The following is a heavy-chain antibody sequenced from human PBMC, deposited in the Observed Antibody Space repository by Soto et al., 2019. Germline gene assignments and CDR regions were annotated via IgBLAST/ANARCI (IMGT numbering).Heavy chain of an antibody. CDR3: ARDSLGGHQDLHAV. Sequence: SKTLSLTCAVNTGSFTGHFWGWIRQPPGKGLEWIGEINPTRGTNYNPSLKSRVAISIEMSTNQFSLTLRSVTAADTAVYFCARDSLGGHQDLHAVRGQGTSVPVSS. CDR2: INPTRGT. CDR1: TGSFTGHF. V-gene: IGHV4-34*01. D-gene: IGHD4-4*01. J-gene: IGHJ4*02.